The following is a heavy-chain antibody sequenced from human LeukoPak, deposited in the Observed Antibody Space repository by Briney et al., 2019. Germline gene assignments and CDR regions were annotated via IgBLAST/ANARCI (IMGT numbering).Heavy chain of an antibody. D-gene: IGHD3-10*01. CDR3: DRDSYYGSGSYYRYTFDY. V-gene: IGHV3-53*01. J-gene: IGHJ4*02. CDR2: IYGGGGT. Sequence: GGTLRLSCAASGFTGNRNCMGWVPQAPGKGWEWVSLIYGGGGTYSANSVEGRFTISRDYSKNTLSLQMDILRVEDTAVYYCDRDSYYGSGSYYRYTFDYWGQGTLVTVSS. CDR1: GFTGNRNC.